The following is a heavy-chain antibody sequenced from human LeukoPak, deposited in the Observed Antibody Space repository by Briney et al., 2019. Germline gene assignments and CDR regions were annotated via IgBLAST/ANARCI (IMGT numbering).Heavy chain of an antibody. Sequence: PSETLSLTCAVYGGSFSAYYWSWIRQPPGKGLEWIGYIYYSGNTNYNPSLKSRVTMSVDTSKNQFSLKLSSVTAADTAIYYCTRRGGDYWGQGTLVTVSS. V-gene: IGHV4-59*01. D-gene: IGHD3-10*01. CDR3: TRRGGDY. J-gene: IGHJ4*02. CDR1: GGSFSAYY. CDR2: IYYSGNT.